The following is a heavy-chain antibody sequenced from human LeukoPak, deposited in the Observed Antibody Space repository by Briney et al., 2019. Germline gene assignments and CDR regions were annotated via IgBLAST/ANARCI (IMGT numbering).Heavy chain of an antibody. Sequence: GASVKVSCKASGGTFSSYAISWVRQAPGQGLEWMGGIIPIFGTANYAQKFQGRVTITADESTSTAYMELSSLRSEDTAVYYCARDWSRYQLLSGDVCWFDPWGQGTLVTVSS. CDR1: GGTFSSYA. CDR2: IIPIFGTA. CDR3: ARDWSRYQLLSGDVCWFDP. J-gene: IGHJ5*02. V-gene: IGHV1-69*01. D-gene: IGHD2-2*01.